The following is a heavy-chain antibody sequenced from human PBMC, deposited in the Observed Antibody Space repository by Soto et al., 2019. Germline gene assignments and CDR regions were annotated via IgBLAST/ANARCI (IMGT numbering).Heavy chain of an antibody. CDR1: GFPISSPYS. CDR3: ARVTMVIRDSDHFGVDV. CDR2: ISHTGTT. D-gene: IGHD4-17*01. V-gene: IGHV4-38-2*02. J-gene: IGHJ6*02. Sequence: SETLSLTCLVSGFPISSPYSWGWIRQPPGKGLEWIGSISHTGTTSYSPSLTSRVSISVDTSKNQVSLKLTSVTAADTAVYFCARVTMVIRDSDHFGVDVWGHGTTVTVS.